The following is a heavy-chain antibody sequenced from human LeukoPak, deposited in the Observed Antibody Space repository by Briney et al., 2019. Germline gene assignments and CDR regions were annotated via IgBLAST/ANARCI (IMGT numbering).Heavy chain of an antibody. CDR2: ISGSGGST. Sequence: GGSLRLSCAASGFTFSSYAMSWVRQAPGKGLEWVSAISGSGGSTYYADSVKGRFTISRDNSKNTLYLQMNSLRAEDTAVYYCAKVPLVAYYGSGNNWFDPWGQGTLVTVSS. D-gene: IGHD3-10*01. V-gene: IGHV3-23*01. CDR1: GFTFSSYA. CDR3: AKVPLVAYYGSGNNWFDP. J-gene: IGHJ5*02.